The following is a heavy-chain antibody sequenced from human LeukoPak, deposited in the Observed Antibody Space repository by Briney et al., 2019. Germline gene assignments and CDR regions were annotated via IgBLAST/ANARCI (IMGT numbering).Heavy chain of an antibody. CDR2: ISSSGST. CDR3: ASYRTNGLFDP. Sequence: SETLSLTCTVSGDSISSGDYYWSWIRQPAGKGLEWIGRISSSGSTNYNPSLKSRVTISVDTSKNHFSLKLSSVTAADTAVYYCASYRTNGLFDPWGQGTLVTVSS. J-gene: IGHJ5*02. CDR1: GDSISSGDYY. V-gene: IGHV4-61*02. D-gene: IGHD3-16*01.